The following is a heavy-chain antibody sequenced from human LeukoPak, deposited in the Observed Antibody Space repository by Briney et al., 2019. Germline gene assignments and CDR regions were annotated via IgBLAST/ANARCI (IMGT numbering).Heavy chain of an antibody. Sequence: GGSLRLSCAASGFTFSSYAMHWVRQAPGKGLEWVAVISYDGSNKYYADSVKGRFTISRDNSKNTLYLQMNSLRAEDTAVYYCARGTRIAVAEGNWFDPWGQGTLVTVSS. CDR3: ARGTRIAVAEGNWFDP. D-gene: IGHD6-19*01. J-gene: IGHJ5*02. V-gene: IGHV3-30*04. CDR2: ISYDGSNK. CDR1: GFTFSSYA.